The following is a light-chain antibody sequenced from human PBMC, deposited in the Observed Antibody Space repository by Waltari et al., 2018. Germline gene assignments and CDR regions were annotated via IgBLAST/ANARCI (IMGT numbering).Light chain of an antibody. CDR1: QSVSRA. V-gene: IGKV3-20*01. CDR2: GAS. J-gene: IGKJ1*01. CDR3: QHYVRLPAT. Sequence: EIVLTQSPGRLSSSPGARVTLSCRPSQSVSRALAWYQQKPGQAPRLLIFGASNRATGIPDRFSGSGSETDFSLASSRLEPEDFAVYYCQHYVRLPATFGRGTKVEIK.